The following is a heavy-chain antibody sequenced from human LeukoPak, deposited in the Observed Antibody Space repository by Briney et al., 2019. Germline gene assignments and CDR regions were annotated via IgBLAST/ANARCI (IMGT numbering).Heavy chain of an antibody. CDR3: AKGIGGGYSSGSAFDY. J-gene: IGHJ4*02. D-gene: IGHD6-19*01. Sequence: GGSLRLSCAASGFTFSSYAMSWVRQAPEKVLEWVSTISGSGGSIYYADSVKGRFSISRDNSNNTLYLHMDSLRAEDTAIYYCAKGIGGGYSSGSAFDYWGQGTLVTVSS. CDR1: GFTFSSYA. CDR2: ISGSGGSI. V-gene: IGHV3-23*01.